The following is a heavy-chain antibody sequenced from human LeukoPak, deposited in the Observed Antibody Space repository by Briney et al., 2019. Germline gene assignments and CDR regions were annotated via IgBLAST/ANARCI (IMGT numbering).Heavy chain of an antibody. CDR3: ARLWYSGSYSADY. J-gene: IGHJ4*02. D-gene: IGHD1-26*01. CDR1: GGSISSGSYY. CDR2: IYTSGST. V-gene: IGHV4-61*02. Sequence: PSETLSLTCTVSGGSISSGSYYWSWIRQPAGKGLEWIGRIYTSGSTNYNPSLKSRVTISVDTSKNQFSLKLSSVTAADTAVYYCARLWYSGSYSADYWGQGTLVTVSS.